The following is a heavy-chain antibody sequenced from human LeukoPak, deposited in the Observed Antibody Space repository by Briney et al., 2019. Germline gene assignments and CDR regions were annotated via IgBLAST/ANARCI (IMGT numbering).Heavy chain of an antibody. J-gene: IGHJ3*02. CDR1: GFTFSSYE. CDR3: STSSGDFRLDAFDI. CDR2: INWNGGST. D-gene: IGHD3-22*01. V-gene: IGHV3-20*04. Sequence: GGSLRLSCAASGFTFSSYEMNWVRQAPGKGLEWVSGINWNGGSTGYADSVKGRFTISRDNAKNSLYLQMNSLRAEDTALYYFSTSSGDFRLDAFDIWGQGTMVTVSS.